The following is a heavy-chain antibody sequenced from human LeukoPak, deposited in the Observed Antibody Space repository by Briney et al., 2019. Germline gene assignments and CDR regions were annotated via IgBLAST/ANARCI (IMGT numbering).Heavy chain of an antibody. Sequence: PSETLSLTCTVSGGSISSYYWSWIRQPPGKGLEWIGYIYYSGSTNYNPSLKSRVTISVDTSKNQFSLKLSSVTAADTAVYYCARGITIFGVVENWFDPWGQGTLVTVSS. CDR2: IYYSGST. D-gene: IGHD3-3*01. CDR1: GGSISSYY. J-gene: IGHJ5*02. CDR3: ARGITIFGVVENWFDP. V-gene: IGHV4-59*01.